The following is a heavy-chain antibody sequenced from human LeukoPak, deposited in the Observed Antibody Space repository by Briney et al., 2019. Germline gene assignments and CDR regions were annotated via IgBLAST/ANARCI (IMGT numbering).Heavy chain of an antibody. CDR3: AREGGAYTTWWKAFDV. J-gene: IGHJ3*01. V-gene: IGHV1-2*02. Sequence: ASVKVSCKASGYTFGDYYVHWVRQAPGQGLEWMGWINPRSGDTNYLEKFQGRVTVTRDTSISAAYLELNRLTSDDTAVYFCAREGGAYTTWWKAFDVWGQGTLVSVSS. CDR2: INPRSGDT. CDR1: GYTFGDYY. D-gene: IGHD3-16*01.